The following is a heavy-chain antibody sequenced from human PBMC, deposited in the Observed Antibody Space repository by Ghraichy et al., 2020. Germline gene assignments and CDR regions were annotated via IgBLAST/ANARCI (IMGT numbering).Heavy chain of an antibody. Sequence: SETLSLTCTVSGGSISSYYWSWIRQPPGKGLEWIGYIYYSGSTNYNPSLKSRVTISVDMSKNQFSLKLSSVTAADTAVYYCARDEIDCSSASCYNWFDPWSQGTLVTVSS. CDR1: GGSISSYY. CDR2: IYYSGST. J-gene: IGHJ5*02. V-gene: IGHV4-59*01. CDR3: ARDEIDCSSASCYNWFDP. D-gene: IGHD2-2*01.